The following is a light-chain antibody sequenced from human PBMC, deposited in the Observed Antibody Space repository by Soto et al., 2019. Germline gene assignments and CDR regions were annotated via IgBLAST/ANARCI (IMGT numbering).Light chain of an antibody. Sequence: QSVLTQPPSASGSPGQSVSISCTGTRSDVGGYNYVSWYQQRPGKAPKLMIYEVSKRPSWVPDRFSGSKSGNTASLTVSGLQAEDEADYYCSSYAGSNNFFYVFGTGTKVTVL. CDR2: EVS. CDR1: RSDVGGYNY. CDR3: SSYAGSNNFFYV. V-gene: IGLV2-8*01. J-gene: IGLJ1*01.